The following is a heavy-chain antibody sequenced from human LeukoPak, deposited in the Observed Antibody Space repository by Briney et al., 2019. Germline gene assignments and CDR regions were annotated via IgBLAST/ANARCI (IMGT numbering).Heavy chain of an antibody. CDR2: IFFSGST. V-gene: IGHV4-30-2*03. CDR3: ARHAGGRYNTHFDY. D-gene: IGHD3-16*01. CDR1: GGSISSGAYS. J-gene: IGHJ4*02. Sequence: SETLSLTCAVSGGSISSGAYSWSWIRQPPGKGLEWIGSIFFSGSTYYNPSLKSRVTISVDTSKNQFSLKLSSVTAADTAVYYCARHAGGRYNTHFDYWGQGSLVTVSS.